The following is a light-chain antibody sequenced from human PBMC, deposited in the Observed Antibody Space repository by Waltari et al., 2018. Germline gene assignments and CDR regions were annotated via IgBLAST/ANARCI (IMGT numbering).Light chain of an antibody. CDR2: DDT. V-gene: IGLV3-21*02. CDR3: QVWDSSSDPL. J-gene: IGLJ2*01. CDR1: KIGSQS. Sequence: SYVVTQPPSVSVAPGQTARITCAGDKIGSQSVPWYQQKPGPAPVLVIYDDTDRPSGIPERFSGSSSGNTATLTIRRVEAGDEADYYSQVWDSSSDPLFGVGTKLTVL.